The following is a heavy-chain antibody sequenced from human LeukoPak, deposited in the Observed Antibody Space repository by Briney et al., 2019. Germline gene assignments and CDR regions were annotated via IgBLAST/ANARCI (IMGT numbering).Heavy chain of an antibody. V-gene: IGHV4-34*01. D-gene: IGHD3-22*01. Sequence: SETLSLTCAVYGGSFSGYYWSWIRQPPGKGLGWIGEINHSGSTNYNPSLKSRVTISVDTSKNQFSLKLSSVTAADTAVYYCAREAELDYYDSSGYYNAFDIWGQGTMVTVSS. CDR3: AREAELDYYDSSGYYNAFDI. J-gene: IGHJ3*02. CDR2: INHSGST. CDR1: GGSFSGYY.